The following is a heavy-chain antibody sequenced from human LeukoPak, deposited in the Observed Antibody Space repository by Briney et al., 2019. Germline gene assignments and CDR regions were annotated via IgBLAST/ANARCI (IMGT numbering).Heavy chain of an antibody. CDR3: ARGLRVRGVIDY. D-gene: IGHD3-10*01. CDR1: GGSFSGYY. J-gene: IGHJ4*02. CDR2: INHSGST. V-gene: IGHV4-34*01. Sequence: SETLSLTCAVYGGSFSGYYWSWIRQPPGKGLEWIGEINHSGSTNYNPSLKSRVTISVDTSKNQFSLKLSSVAAADTAVYYCARGLRVRGVIDYWGQGTLVTVSS.